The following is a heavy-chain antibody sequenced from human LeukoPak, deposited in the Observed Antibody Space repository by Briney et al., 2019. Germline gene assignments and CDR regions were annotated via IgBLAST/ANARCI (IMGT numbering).Heavy chain of an antibody. Sequence: GTSLRLSCAASGFSFTTYGMHWVRQAPLKGLEWVAAISYDGRNQNYVDSVKGRFTIFRDKSQNTLYLQMNSLRAEDTALYYCVKDRTINGRSSPFDSWGQGTLVTVSS. CDR2: ISYDGRNQ. J-gene: IGHJ4*02. D-gene: IGHD1-26*01. CDR3: VKDRTINGRSSPFDS. V-gene: IGHV3-30*18. CDR1: GFSFTTYG.